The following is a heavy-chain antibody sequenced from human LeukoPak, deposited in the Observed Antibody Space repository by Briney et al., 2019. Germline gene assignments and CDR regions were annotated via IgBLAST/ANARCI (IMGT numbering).Heavy chain of an antibody. Sequence: ASVKVSCKASGGTFSSYAISWVRQAPGQGLEWMGGIIPIFGTANYAQKFQGRVTITTDESTSTAYMELSSLRSEDTAVYYCARDGGSGSSLNYWGQRTLVTVSS. V-gene: IGHV1-69*05. D-gene: IGHD3-10*01. CDR2: IIPIFGTA. J-gene: IGHJ4*02. CDR3: ARDGGSGSSLNY. CDR1: GGTFSSYA.